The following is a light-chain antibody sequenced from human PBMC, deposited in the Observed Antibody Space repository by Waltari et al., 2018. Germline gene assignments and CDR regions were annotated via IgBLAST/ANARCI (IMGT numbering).Light chain of an antibody. CDR1: QSISSN. Sequence: DIQMTQSPSSLSASVGDRVTMACRASQSISSNLNWYQQKPWKDPKLLIYAASTLQSGVPSRCSGSGAGTDVSLTTISLQPEDFATYYCQQTYNNPPDTFGQGTKLEIK. CDR2: AAS. J-gene: IGKJ2*01. CDR3: QQTYNNPPDT. V-gene: IGKV1-39*01.